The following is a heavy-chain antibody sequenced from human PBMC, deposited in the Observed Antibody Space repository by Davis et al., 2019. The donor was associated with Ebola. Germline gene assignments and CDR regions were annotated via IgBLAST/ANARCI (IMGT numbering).Heavy chain of an antibody. V-gene: IGHV5-51*01. J-gene: IGHJ3*02. CDR2: IYPGDSDT. CDR3: ARRAAVAYDHVWDISRHDAFDI. CDR1: GYSFSNFW. D-gene: IGHD3-16*01. Sequence: PGGSLRLSCKGSGYSFSNFWIGWVRQMPGKGLEWMGIIYPGDSDTRYSPSFQGQVTISADKSIATAYLQWSSLKASDTAMYYCARRAAVAYDHVWDISRHDAFDIWGQGTMVTVSS.